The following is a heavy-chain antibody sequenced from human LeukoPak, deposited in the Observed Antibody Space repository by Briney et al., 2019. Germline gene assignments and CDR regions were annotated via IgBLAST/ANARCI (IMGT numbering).Heavy chain of an antibody. CDR3: ATDLRWELQWTFDY. Sequence: GGSLRLSCAASGFTFSSYAMHWVRQAPGKGLEWVAVIWFDGSNKFFGDSVKGRFTISRDDSKNTLYLQMNSLKTEDTAVYYCATDLRWELQWTFDYWGRGTLVTVSS. CDR2: IWFDGSNK. V-gene: IGHV3-33*01. J-gene: IGHJ4*02. D-gene: IGHD4-23*01. CDR1: GFTFSSYA.